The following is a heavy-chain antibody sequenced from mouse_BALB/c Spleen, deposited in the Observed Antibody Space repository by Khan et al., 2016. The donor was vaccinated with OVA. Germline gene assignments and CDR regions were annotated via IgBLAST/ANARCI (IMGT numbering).Heavy chain of an antibody. CDR2: ISSGGHYT. CDR1: GFTFSTYG. D-gene: IGHD1-1*01. Sequence: EVQLLETGGDLVKPGGSLKLSCAASGFTFSTYGMSWVRQTPDMRLEWVATISSGGHYTYYPDRVKGRFTISRDNAKNTLYLQMSSMKAEATAIYYCARLAYYYNSEGFASWGQGTLVTVSA. CDR3: ARLAYYYNSEGFAS. V-gene: IGHV5-6*01. J-gene: IGHJ3*01.